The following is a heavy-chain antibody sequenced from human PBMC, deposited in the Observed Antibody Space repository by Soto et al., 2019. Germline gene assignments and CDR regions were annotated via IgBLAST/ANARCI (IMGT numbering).Heavy chain of an antibody. Sequence: QVQLQESGPGLVKPSQTLSLTCTVSGGSISSGDYYWSWILQPPGKGLEWIGYIYYSGSTYSKPYLKSRVTRSVDTSKNQFSLKLSSVTAADTAVYDCASSGSEEEGYFQHWGQGTLVTVSS. CDR1: GGSISSGDYY. V-gene: IGHV4-30-4*01. CDR2: IYYSGST. D-gene: IGHD1-26*01. J-gene: IGHJ1*01. CDR3: ASSGSEEEGYFQH.